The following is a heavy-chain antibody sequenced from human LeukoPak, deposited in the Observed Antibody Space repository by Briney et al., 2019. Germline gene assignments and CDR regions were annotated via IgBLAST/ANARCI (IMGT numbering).Heavy chain of an antibody. CDR3: ARGCSSGWYFDY. J-gene: IGHJ4*02. V-gene: IGHV3-21*04. D-gene: IGHD6-19*01. CDR1: GFTFSSHS. Sequence: GGSLRLSFAASGFTFSSHSMNWVRQAPGKGLEWVSSISSSSSYIYYADSVKGRFTISRDNAKNSLYLQMNSLRAEDTAVYYCARGCSSGWYFDYWGQGTLVTVSS. CDR2: ISSSSSYI.